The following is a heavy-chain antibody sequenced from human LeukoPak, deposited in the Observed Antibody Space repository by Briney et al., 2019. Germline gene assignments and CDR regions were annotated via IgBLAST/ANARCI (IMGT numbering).Heavy chain of an antibody. CDR1: GDFVSSGGFF. CDR3: ASLTGDQQPFDY. J-gene: IGHJ4*02. CDR2: MSFIGGT. D-gene: IGHD7-27*01. Sequence: SETLSLTCNVSGDFVSSGGFFWNWIRQHPQKGLEWIGAMSFIGGTYYNPSLRSRVTISVDRSKNQFFLKLSSVTAADTAVYYCASLTGDQQPFDYWGQGTLVTVSS. V-gene: IGHV4-31*03.